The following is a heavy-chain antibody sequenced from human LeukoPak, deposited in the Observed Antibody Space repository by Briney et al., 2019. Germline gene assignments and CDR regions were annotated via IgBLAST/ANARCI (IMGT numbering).Heavy chain of an antibody. D-gene: IGHD3-22*01. CDR2: IRYDGSNK. Sequence: PGGSLRLSCAASGFTSSSYGMHWVRQAPGKGLEWVAFIRYDGSNKYYADSVKGRFTISRDNSKNTLYLQMNSLRAEDTAVYYCTPGEYYYDSSGYQDYWGQGTLVTVSS. J-gene: IGHJ4*02. CDR3: TPGEYYYDSSGYQDY. V-gene: IGHV3-30*02. CDR1: GFTSSSYG.